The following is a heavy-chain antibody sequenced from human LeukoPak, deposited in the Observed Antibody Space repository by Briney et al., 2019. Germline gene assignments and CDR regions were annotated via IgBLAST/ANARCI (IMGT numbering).Heavy chain of an antibody. CDR1: GFTFSSYA. Sequence: GGSLRLSCAASGFTFSSYAMHWVRQAPGKGLEYVSAISSNGGSTYYANSVKGRFTISRDNSKNTLYLQMGSLRAEDMAVYYCARAGYYDRPENYFDYWGQGTLVTVSS. CDR2: ISSNGGST. J-gene: IGHJ4*02. CDR3: ARAGYYDRPENYFDY. V-gene: IGHV3-64*01. D-gene: IGHD3-22*01.